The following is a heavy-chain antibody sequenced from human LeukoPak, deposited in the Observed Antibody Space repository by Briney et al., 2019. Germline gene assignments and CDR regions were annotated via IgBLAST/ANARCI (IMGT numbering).Heavy chain of an antibody. D-gene: IGHD2-15*01. V-gene: IGHV3-21*01. Sequence: GGSLRLSCVASGFSFSPFPMNWVRQAPGKGLEWVSSISSSSSYIYYADSVKGRFTISRDNAKNSLYLQMNSLRAEDTAVYYCARAKSTYCSGGSCGWFDPWGQGTLVTVSS. CDR2: ISSSSSYI. CDR1: GFSFSPFP. CDR3: ARAKSTYCSGGSCGWFDP. J-gene: IGHJ5*02.